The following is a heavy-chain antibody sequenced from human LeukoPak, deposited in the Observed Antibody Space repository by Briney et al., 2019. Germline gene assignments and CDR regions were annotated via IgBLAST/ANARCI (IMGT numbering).Heavy chain of an antibody. J-gene: IGHJ4*02. Sequence: PGGSLRLSCAASGFTFSSYWMSWVRQAPGKGLEWVANIKQDGSEKYYVDSVKGRFTISRDNSKNTLYLQMNSLRAEDTAVYYCARGPSGYSYGGYDYWGQGTLVTVSS. CDR1: GFTFSSYW. D-gene: IGHD5-18*01. CDR2: IKQDGSEK. V-gene: IGHV3-7*03. CDR3: ARGPSGYSYGGYDY.